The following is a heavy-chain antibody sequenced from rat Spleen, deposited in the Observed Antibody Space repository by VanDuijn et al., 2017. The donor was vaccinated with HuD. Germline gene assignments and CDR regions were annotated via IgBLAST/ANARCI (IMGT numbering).Heavy chain of an antibody. V-gene: IGHV5-19*01. J-gene: IGHJ2*01. CDR1: GFSFSNYG. CDR2: ISYGDSSGHSST. CDR3: ARRHYGYTDYFDY. D-gene: IGHD1-9*01. Sequence: EVQLVESGGGLVQPGRSLKLSCTASGFSFSNYGMYWIHQTPTKGLEWVASISYGDSSGHSSTYYRDSVKGRFTISRDNAKSTLSLQMDSLRSEDTATYYCARRHYGYTDYFDYWGQGVMVTVSS.